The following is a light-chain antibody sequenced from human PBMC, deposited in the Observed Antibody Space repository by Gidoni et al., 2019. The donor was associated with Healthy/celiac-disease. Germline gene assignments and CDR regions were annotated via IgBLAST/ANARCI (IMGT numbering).Light chain of an antibody. J-gene: IGKJ4*01. CDR2: DAS. CDR1: QSVSSY. V-gene: IGKV3-11*01. CDR3: QQRSNWPLA. Sequence: EIVLTQSPATLSLSPGERATLSCRTSQSVSSYLAGYQQKPGQAPRLLIDDASNRATGIPARCSGSGSGTDFTLTISSLEPEDFAVYYCQQRSNWPLAFGGGTKVEIK.